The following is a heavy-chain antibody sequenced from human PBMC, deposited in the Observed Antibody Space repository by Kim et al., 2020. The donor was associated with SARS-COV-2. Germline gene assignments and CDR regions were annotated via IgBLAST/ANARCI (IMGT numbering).Heavy chain of an antibody. D-gene: IGHD5-12*01. Sequence: SQTLSLTCAISGDSVSSNSAAWHWIRQSPSRGLEWLGRTYYRSKWYNDYAGSVKSRIIINADTSKNQFSLEVNSVTPEDTAVYYCVRGYRRSFDPWGQGTLVTVSS. CDR2: TYYRSKWYN. CDR1: GDSVSSNSAA. CDR3: VRGYRRSFDP. J-gene: IGHJ5*02. V-gene: IGHV6-1*01.